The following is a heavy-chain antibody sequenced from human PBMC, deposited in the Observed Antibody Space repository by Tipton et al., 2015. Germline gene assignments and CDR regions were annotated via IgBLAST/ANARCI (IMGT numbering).Heavy chain of an antibody. J-gene: IGHJ4*02. CDR3: ARGDSSGYWIDY. Sequence: SLRLSCAASGFTFSSYDMHWVRQATGKGLEWVSTIGTAGDTYYPGSVKGRFTISRGNSKNTLYLQLNSLRAEDTAVYYCARGDSSGYWIDYWGQGTLVTVSS. V-gene: IGHV3-13*01. CDR1: GFTFSSYD. CDR2: IGTAGDT. D-gene: IGHD3-22*01.